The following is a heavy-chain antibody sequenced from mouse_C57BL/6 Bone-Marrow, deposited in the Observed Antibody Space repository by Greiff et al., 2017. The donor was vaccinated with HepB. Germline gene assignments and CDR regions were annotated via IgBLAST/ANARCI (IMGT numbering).Heavy chain of an antibody. V-gene: IGHV5-4*01. CDR2: ISDGGSYT. CDR3: ARWMVTTSAMDY. D-gene: IGHD2-2*01. Sequence: EVQGVESGGGLVKPGGSLKLSCAASGFTFSSYAMSWVRQTPEKRLEWVATISDGGSYTYYPDNVKGRFTISRDNAKNNLYLQMSHLKSEDTAMYYCARWMVTTSAMDYWGQGTSVTVSS. CDR1: GFTFSSYA. J-gene: IGHJ4*01.